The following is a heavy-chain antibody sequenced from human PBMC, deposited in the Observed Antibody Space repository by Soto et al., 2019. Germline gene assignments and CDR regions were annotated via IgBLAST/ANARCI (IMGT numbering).Heavy chain of an antibody. J-gene: IGHJ4*02. V-gene: IGHV3-30*18. Sequence: PGGSLRLSCAASGFTFSNYGIHWVRQAPGKGLEWVAVISYDGSNRYYADSVKGRFTISRDNSQSTVYLQMNSLRTEDTAVYYCAKERSTGWYYFDFWGQGTLVTVSS. CDR3: AKERSTGWYYFDF. CDR1: GFTFSNYG. CDR2: ISYDGSNR. D-gene: IGHD6-19*01.